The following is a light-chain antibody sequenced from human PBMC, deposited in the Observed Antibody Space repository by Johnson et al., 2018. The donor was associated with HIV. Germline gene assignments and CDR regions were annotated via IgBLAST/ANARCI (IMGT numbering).Light chain of an antibody. CDR3: GTWDSSLSAQV. CDR1: SSNIGNNY. Sequence: QSVLTQPPSVSAAPGQKVTISCSGSSSNIGNNYVSWYQQLPGTAPKLLIYENNKRPSGIPDRFSGSKSGTSATLGITGLQTGDEADYYCGTWDSSLSAQVCGPGTNVSVL. CDR2: ENN. V-gene: IGLV1-51*02. J-gene: IGLJ1*01.